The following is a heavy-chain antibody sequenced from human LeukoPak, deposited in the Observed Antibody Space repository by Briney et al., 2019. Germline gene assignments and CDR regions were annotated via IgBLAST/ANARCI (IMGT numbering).Heavy chain of an antibody. D-gene: IGHD3-22*01. CDR1: GFTFSSYA. V-gene: IGHV3-23*01. CDR2: ISGSGGST. Sequence: HSGGSLRLSCAASGFTFSSYAMSWVRQAPGKGLEWVSSISGSGGSTYYADSVKGRFTISRDNSKNTLYLQMNSLRAGDTAVYYCAKMIVVVITTGYYFDYWGQGTLVTVSS. J-gene: IGHJ4*02. CDR3: AKMIVVVITTGYYFDY.